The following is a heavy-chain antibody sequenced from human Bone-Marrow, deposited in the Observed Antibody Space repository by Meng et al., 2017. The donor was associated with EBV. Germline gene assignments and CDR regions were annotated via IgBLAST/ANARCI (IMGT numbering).Heavy chain of an antibody. CDR2: IHYNGST. V-gene: IGHV4-39*07. CDR1: GVALTSDSYF. J-gene: IGHJ4*02. Sequence: PGSGPGSVKPSKTLSLTCTVAGVALTSDSYFWDWIRQPPGKGLEWIGRIHYNGSTQYNPFFKSRVTISEDTSKNQFSLRLNSVTAADTAVYFCARGRSLFDYWGQGILVTVSS. CDR3: ARGRSLFDY.